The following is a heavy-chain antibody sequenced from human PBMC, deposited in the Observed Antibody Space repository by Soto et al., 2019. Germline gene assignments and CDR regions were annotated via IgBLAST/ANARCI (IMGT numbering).Heavy chain of an antibody. J-gene: IGHJ6*02. D-gene: IGHD3-3*01. V-gene: IGHV1-2*02. Sequence: ASVKVSCKASGYTFTGYYMHWVRQAPGQGLEWMGWINPNSGGTNYAQKFQGRVTMTRDTSISTAYMELSRLRSDDTAVYYCARLYYDFWSGYEANYGMDVWGQGTTVTVS. CDR2: INPNSGGT. CDR3: ARLYYDFWSGYEANYGMDV. CDR1: GYTFTGYY.